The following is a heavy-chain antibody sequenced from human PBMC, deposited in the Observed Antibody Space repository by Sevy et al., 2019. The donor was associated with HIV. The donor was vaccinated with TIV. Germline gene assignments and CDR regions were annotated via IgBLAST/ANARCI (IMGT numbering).Heavy chain of an antibody. CDR3: ARGGGYCSSTSCYDYYYGMDV. CDR1: GGSVSSGSYY. J-gene: IGHJ6*02. CDR2: IYYSGST. Sequence: SETLSLTCTVSGGSVSSGSYYWSWIRQPPGKGLEWIGYIYYSGSTNYNPSLKSRVTISVDTSKNQFSLKLSSVTAADTAVYYCARGGGYCSSTSCYDYYYGMDVWGQGTTVTVSS. D-gene: IGHD2-2*01. V-gene: IGHV4-61*01.